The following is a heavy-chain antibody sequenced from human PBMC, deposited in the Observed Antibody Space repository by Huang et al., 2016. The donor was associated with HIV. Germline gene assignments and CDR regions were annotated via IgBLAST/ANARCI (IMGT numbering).Heavy chain of an antibody. CDR1: GGTFRRYG. CDR3: ARTANWKAEYFRF. V-gene: IGHV1-69*13. CDR2: VSPMLGAA. J-gene: IGHJ1*01. D-gene: IGHD1-20*01. Sequence: QVQLVQSGTEVKTPGSSVKVSCKASGGTFRRYGISWVRQAPGQGLEWTGGVSPMLGAANYAQKFQGRLTITADESTNTAYMELSSLRFDDTAVYYCARTANWKAEYFRFWGQGTLVTVAS.